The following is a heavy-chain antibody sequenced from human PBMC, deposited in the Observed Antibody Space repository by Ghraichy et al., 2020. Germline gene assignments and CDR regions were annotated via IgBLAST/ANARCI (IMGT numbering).Heavy chain of an antibody. CDR2: ISYDGSNK. CDR1: GFTFSSYA. CDR3: ARGLGGYYDSSGYSGGHYYGMDV. J-gene: IGHJ6*02. D-gene: IGHD3-22*01. V-gene: IGHV3-30*04. Sequence: GGSLRLSCAASGFTFSSYAMHWVRQAPGKGLEWVAVISYDGSNKYYADSVKGRFTISRDNSKNTLYLQMNSLRAEDTAVYYCARGLGGYYDSSGYSGGHYYGMDVWGQGFTVTVSS.